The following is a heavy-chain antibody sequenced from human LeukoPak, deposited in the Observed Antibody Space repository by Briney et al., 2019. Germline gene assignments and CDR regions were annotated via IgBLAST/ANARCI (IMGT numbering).Heavy chain of an antibody. CDR2: IYTSGST. V-gene: IGHV4-4*07. D-gene: IGHD3-22*01. CDR3: ARETPYYSIQDY. CDR1: GGSISSYY. Sequence: SETLSLTCTVSGGSISSYYWSWIRQPAGKGLEWIGRIYTSGSTNYNPSLKSRVTVSVDTSKNQFSLNLSSVTAADTAVYYCARETPYYSIQDYWGQGTLVTVSS. J-gene: IGHJ4*02.